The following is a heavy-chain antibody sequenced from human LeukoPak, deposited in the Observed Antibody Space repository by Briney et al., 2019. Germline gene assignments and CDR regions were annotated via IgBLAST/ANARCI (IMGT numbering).Heavy chain of an antibody. CDR2: IYSGGST. V-gene: IGHV3-66*02. CDR3: ARVGYDFWSGYYPGYYYYMDV. D-gene: IGHD3-3*01. Sequence: GESLRLSCAAPGFTVSSNYMSWVRQAPGKGLEWVSVIYSGGSTYYADSVKGRFTISRDNSKNTLYLQMNSLRAEDTAVYYCARVGYDFWSGYYPGYYYYMDVWGKGTTVTVSS. CDR1: GFTVSSNY. J-gene: IGHJ6*03.